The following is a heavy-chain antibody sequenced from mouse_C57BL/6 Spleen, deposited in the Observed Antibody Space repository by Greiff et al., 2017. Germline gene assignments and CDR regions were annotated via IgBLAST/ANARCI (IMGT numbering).Heavy chain of an antibody. CDR3: ARAHYYGSGGFDY. CDR2: IYPGDGDT. CDR1: GYAFSSYW. J-gene: IGHJ2*01. V-gene: IGHV1-80*01. Sequence: QVQLKQSGAELVKPGASVKISCKASGYAFSSYWMNWVKQRPGRGLEWIGQIYPGDGDTNYNGKFKGKATLTADTSSSTAYMQLISLTSEDSAVXFCARAHYYGSGGFDYWGQGTTLTVAS. D-gene: IGHD1-1*01.